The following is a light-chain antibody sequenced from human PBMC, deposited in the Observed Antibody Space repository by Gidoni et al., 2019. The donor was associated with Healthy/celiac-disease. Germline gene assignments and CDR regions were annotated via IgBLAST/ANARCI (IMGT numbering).Light chain of an antibody. CDR2: GSS. V-gene: IGKV3-20*01. CDR1: HSVSSSY. CDR3: QQYGSAPLT. Sequence: EIVLTQSPGTLSLSPGERATRSCRASHSVSSSYLAWYQQKPGQAPRLLSYGSSSRATGIPDSFSGSGSGTDFTLTISRLEPEDFAVCYCQQYGSAPLTFXGXTKVEIK. J-gene: IGKJ4*01.